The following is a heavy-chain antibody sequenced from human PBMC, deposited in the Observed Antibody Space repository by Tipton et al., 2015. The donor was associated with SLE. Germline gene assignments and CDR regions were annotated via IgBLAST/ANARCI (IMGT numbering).Heavy chain of an antibody. V-gene: IGHV3-48*03. D-gene: IGHD3-10*01. J-gene: IGHJ4*02. Sequence: SLRLSCAASGFTFSSYEMNWVRQAPGKGLEWVSYISSSGSTIYYADSVKGRFTISRDNAKNSLYLQMNSLRAEDTAVYYCARDGYYYGSGSDPYFDYWGQGTLVTVSS. CDR3: ARDGYYYGSGSDPYFDY. CDR2: ISSSGSTI. CDR1: GFTFSSYE.